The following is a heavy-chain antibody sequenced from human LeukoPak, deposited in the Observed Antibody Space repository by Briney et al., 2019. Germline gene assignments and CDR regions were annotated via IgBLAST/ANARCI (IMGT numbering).Heavy chain of an antibody. J-gene: IGHJ4*02. CDR2: IWNDGSNK. Sequence: PGGSLRLSCAASGFIFSTYGMHWVRQAPGKGLEWVAVIWNDGSNKYYADSVKGRFTISRDNSKNTLYLQMNSLGAEDTAVYYCARDWPGGNSGYIDFWGQGTLVTVSS. V-gene: IGHV3-33*01. CDR1: GFIFSTYG. D-gene: IGHD3-22*01. CDR3: ARDWPGGNSGYIDF.